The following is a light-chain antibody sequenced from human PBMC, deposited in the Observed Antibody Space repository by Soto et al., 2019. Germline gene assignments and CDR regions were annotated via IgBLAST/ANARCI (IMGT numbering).Light chain of an antibody. V-gene: IGKV3-20*01. CDR1: QSVGSTQ. CDR2: GAS. Sequence: EIVLTQSPGTLSLSPGERATLSCRASQSVGSTQLAWYQQRPGQAPRLLIYGASNRATGIPDRFSGSGSGTDFTLTISRLEPEDFAVYYCQQHVYPKTFGQGTKVEIK. CDR3: QQHVYPKT. J-gene: IGKJ1*01.